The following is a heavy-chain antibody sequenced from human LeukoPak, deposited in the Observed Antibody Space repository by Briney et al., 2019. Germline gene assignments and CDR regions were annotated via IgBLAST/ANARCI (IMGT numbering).Heavy chain of an antibody. D-gene: IGHD2-2*01. CDR3: ARVLGYCSSTSCFRGDYYYYYYMDV. J-gene: IGHJ6*03. CDR2: INPNSGGT. V-gene: IGHV1-2*02. Sequence: ASVKVSCKASGYTFTGYYMHWVRQAPGQGLEWMGWINPNSGGTNYAQKFQGRVTMTRDTPISTAYMELSRLRSDDTAVYYCARVLGYCSSTSCFRGDYYYYYYMDVWGKGTTVTVSS. CDR1: GYTFTGYY.